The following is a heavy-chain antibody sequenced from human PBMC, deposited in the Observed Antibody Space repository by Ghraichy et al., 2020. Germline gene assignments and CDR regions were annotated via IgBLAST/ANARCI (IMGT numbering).Heavy chain of an antibody. D-gene: IGHD3-22*01. V-gene: IGHV3-30*18. Sequence: GGSLRLSCAASGFTLSTYGMYWVRQAPGKGLEWVALISYDGNNEYYADSVEGRFTISTDNSKNTLYLQMNSLRPEDTAVYYCAKDSHDNSGYYYYGMDVWGQGTTVTVSS. J-gene: IGHJ6*02. CDR3: AKDSHDNSGYYYYGMDV. CDR1: GFTLSTYG. CDR2: ISYDGNNE.